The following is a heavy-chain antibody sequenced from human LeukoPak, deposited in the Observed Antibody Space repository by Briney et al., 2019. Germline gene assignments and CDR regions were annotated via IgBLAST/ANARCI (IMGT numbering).Heavy chain of an antibody. D-gene: IGHD4-17*01. CDR3: ARGGRTTWHGMDV. Sequence: GGSLRLSCAASGFSVISNYMIWVRQAPGKGLEWVSIIYSGGSTYYADSVKGRFTISRDNSKNTLYLQMNSLRAEDTAVYYCARGGRTTWHGMDVWGQGTTVTVSS. CDR2: IYSGGST. CDR1: GFSVISNY. J-gene: IGHJ6*02. V-gene: IGHV3-53*01.